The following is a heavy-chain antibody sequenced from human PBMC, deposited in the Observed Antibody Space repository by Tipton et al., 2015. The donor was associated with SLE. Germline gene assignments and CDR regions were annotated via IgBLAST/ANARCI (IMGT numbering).Heavy chain of an antibody. D-gene: IGHD3-10*01. Sequence: TLSLTCTVSGGSIGSGGYYWSWIRQHPGKGLEWIGYIYYSGSTYYDPSLKSRVTISVDTSKNQFSLKLSSVTAADTAVYYCARGLRITMVRGVPFDYWGQGTLVTVSS. CDR3: ARGLRITMVRGVPFDY. J-gene: IGHJ4*02. V-gene: IGHV4-31*03. CDR1: GGSIGSGGYY. CDR2: IYYSGST.